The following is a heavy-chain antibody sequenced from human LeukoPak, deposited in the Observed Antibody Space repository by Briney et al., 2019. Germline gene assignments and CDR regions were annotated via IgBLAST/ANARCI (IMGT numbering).Heavy chain of an antibody. V-gene: IGHV1-2*02. CDR3: ASGRTIFYYFMDV. CDR1: GYTFTGYY. J-gene: IGHJ6*03. Sequence: ASVKVSCKASGYTFTGYYIHWVRQAPGQGLEWMGWIKPNSGDTNYAQKFQGRVTMTRDTSISTVYMELSRLRFDDTAVYYCASGRTIFYYFMDVWGKGTTVTVSS. CDR2: IKPNSGDT. D-gene: IGHD3-3*02.